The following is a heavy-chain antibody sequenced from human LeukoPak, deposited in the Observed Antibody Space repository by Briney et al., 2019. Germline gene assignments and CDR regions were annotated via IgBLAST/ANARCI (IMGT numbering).Heavy chain of an antibody. Sequence: SETLSLTCAVSGASISSGSYSWSWIRQPPGKGLEWIGYIYHSGSTYDNPSLSSRVTISVDRSKNQFSLKLSSVTAADTVVYYCARSGYYTVGTFDIWGQGTMVTVSS. J-gene: IGHJ3*02. V-gene: IGHV4-30-2*01. CDR2: IYHSGST. CDR3: ARSGYYTVGTFDI. CDR1: GASISSGSYS. D-gene: IGHD3/OR15-3a*01.